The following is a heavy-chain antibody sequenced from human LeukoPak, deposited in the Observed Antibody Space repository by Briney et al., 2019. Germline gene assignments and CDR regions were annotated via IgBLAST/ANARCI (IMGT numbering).Heavy chain of an antibody. V-gene: IGHV3-30*02. CDR2: IQTDGSAK. D-gene: IGHD2-8*01. CDR1: GFTFSRYG. Sequence: GGSLRLSCVSSGFTFSRYGIHWVRQVPGKGLEWVSFIQTDGSAKYYSDSVKGRFTISRDNSKNTLYLQMNSLRAEDTAVYYCAKDGVPSRYFGRNYFDYWGQGTLVTVSS. J-gene: IGHJ4*02. CDR3: AKDGVPSRYFGRNYFDY.